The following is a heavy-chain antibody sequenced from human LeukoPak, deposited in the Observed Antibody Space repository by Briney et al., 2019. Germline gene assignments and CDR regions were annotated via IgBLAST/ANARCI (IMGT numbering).Heavy chain of an antibody. Sequence: GASVKVSCKASGYTFTSYYMHWVRQAPGQGLEWMGIINPSGGSTSYAQKFQGRVTMTRDTSTSTVYMELSSLRSEDTAVYYCARSAGPVIVPAAIGASGYLYYMDVWDKGTTVIVSS. V-gene: IGHV1-46*01. CDR3: ARSAGPVIVPAAIGASGYLYYMDV. D-gene: IGHD2-2*02. CDR1: GYTFTSYY. J-gene: IGHJ6*03. CDR2: INPSGGST.